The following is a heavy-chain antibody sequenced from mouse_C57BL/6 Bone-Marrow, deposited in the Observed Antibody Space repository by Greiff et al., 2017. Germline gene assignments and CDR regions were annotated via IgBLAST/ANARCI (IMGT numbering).Heavy chain of an antibody. V-gene: IGHV1-81*01. CDR1: GYTFTSYG. CDR2: IYPRSGNT. CDR3: ARRDYGSSYVSWYFDV. Sequence: VQLQQSGAELARPGASVKLSCKASGYTFTSYGISWVKQRTGQGLEWIGEIYPRSGNTYYNEKFKGKATLTADKSSSTAYMELRSLTSEDSAVYVCARRDYGSSYVSWYFDVWGTGTTVTVSS. D-gene: IGHD1-1*01. J-gene: IGHJ1*03.